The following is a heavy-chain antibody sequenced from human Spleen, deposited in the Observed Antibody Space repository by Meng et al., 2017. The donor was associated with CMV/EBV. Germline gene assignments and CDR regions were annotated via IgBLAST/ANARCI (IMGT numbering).Heavy chain of an antibody. CDR1: SGSISGSSYY. CDR2: IYYSGNT. D-gene: IGHD5-12*01. J-gene: IGHJ4*02. CDR3: ARSSRGYSGPFDY. Sequence: QLPLQASGPGRVKPSETLSPTCTVSSGSISGSSYYWGWIRQTPGKGLEWIGTIYYSGNTYYNPSLKSRVTISLDTSKNQFSLKLSSVTAADTAVYYCARSSRGYSGPFDYWGQGTLVTVSS. V-gene: IGHV4-39*07.